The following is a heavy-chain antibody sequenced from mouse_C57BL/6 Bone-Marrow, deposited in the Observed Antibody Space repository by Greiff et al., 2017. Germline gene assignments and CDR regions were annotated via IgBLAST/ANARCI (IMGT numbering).Heavy chain of an antibody. V-gene: IGHV5-2*01. D-gene: IGHD1-1*01. Sequence: DVKLVESGGGLVQPGESLKLSCESNEYEFPSHDMSWVRKTPEKRLELVAAINSDGGSTYYPDTMERRFIISRDNTKKTLYLQMSSLRSEDTALYYCARHGDYGSRSYWDFDVWGTGTTGTVSS. CDR1: EYEFPSHD. CDR2: INSDGGST. CDR3: ARHGDYGSRSYWDFDV. J-gene: IGHJ1*03.